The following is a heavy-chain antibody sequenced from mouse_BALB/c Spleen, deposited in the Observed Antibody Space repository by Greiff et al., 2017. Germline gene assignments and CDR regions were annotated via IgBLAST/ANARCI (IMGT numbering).Heavy chain of an antibody. CDR3: ARRYYGSPLFDY. CDR2: INPSNGRT. D-gene: IGHD1-1*01. Sequence: VKLVESGPELEKPGASVKLSCKASGYTFTSYWMHWVKQRPGQGLEWNGEINPSNGRTNYNEKFKSKATLTVDKSSSTAYMQLSSLTSEDSAVYYCARRYYGSPLFDYWGQGTTLTVSS. V-gene: IGHV1S81*02. J-gene: IGHJ2*01. CDR1: GYTFTSYW.